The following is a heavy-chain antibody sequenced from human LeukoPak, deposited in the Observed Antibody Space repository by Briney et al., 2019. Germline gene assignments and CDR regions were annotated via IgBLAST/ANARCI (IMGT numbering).Heavy chain of an antibody. CDR1: GYTFTSYA. J-gene: IGHJ4*02. D-gene: IGHD6-19*01. V-gene: IGHV1-3*01. CDR2: INAGNGNT. CDR3: ARRDSSGWYVFDY. Sequence: RASVKVSCTASGYTFTSYAMHWVRQAPGQRLEWMGWINAGNGNTKYSQKFQGRVTITRDTSASTAYMELSSLRSEDTAVYYCARRDSSGWYVFDYWGQGTLVTVSS.